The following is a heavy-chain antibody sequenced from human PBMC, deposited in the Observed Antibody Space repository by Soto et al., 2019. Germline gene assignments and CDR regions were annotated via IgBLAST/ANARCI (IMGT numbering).Heavy chain of an antibody. J-gene: IGHJ4*02. CDR1: GFTSNDNA. V-gene: IGHV3-30*03. CDR2: ISSDGHHQ. CDR3: SRGTYYPQSSGLHADY. D-gene: IGHD3-22*01. Sequence: GGPLRLSCATSGFTSNDNAMNWVRQPPGQGLEWVAIISSDGHHQFYLDNLRGRFTVSRDNSKNTLYLQMNSLRPEDTAVYYCSRGTYYPQSSGLHADYWGPGTVVTVSS.